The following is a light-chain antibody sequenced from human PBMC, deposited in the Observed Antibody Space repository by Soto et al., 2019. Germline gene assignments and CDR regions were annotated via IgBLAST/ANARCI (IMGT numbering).Light chain of an antibody. CDR3: LQDYNYPRT. J-gene: IGKJ1*01. CDR2: TTS. Sequence: DVQMTQSPSSLSASLGDRVTITCRASQTISLYLNWYQQKPGKAPKLLIATTSYLQNGVPSRFSGSRSGTDFSLTISSLQPEDFATYYCLQDYNYPRTFGQGTKVDIK. CDR1: QTISLY. V-gene: IGKV1-39*01.